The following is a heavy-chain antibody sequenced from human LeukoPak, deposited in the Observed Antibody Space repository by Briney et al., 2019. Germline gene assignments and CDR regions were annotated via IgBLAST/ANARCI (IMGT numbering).Heavy chain of an antibody. CDR3: AKEPRQWLGGAGY. CDR2: ISGSGGST. CDR1: GFTFSSYA. D-gene: IGHD6-19*01. V-gene: IGHV3-23*01. Sequence: GGSLRLSCAASGFTFSSYAMSWVRQAPGKGLEWVSAISGSGGSTYYADSVKGRFTISRDNSKNTLYLQMDGLRAEDTAVYYCAKEPRQWLGGAGYWGQGTLVTVSS. J-gene: IGHJ4*02.